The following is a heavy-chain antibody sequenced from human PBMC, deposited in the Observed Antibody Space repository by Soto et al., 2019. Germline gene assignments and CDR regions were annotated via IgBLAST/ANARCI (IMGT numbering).Heavy chain of an antibody. D-gene: IGHD1-26*01. CDR3: ARGFRVSGSDPNHYDFMDV. V-gene: IGHV3-13*01. Sequence: GGSLRLSCAASGFTFSSYDMHWVRQATGKGLEWVSAIGTAGDTYYPGSVKGRFTISRENAKNSLYLQMNSLRAGDTALYYCARGFRVSGSDPNHYDFMDVWGQGTTVTVSS. CDR1: GFTFSSYD. J-gene: IGHJ6*02. CDR2: IGTAGDT.